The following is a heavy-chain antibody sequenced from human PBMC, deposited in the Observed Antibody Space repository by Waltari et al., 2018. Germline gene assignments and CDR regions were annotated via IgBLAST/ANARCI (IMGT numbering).Heavy chain of an antibody. CDR1: GYSISSGYY. CDR3: ARVDCSGGSCTAGFDY. V-gene: IGHV4-38-2*01. J-gene: IGHJ4*02. D-gene: IGHD2-15*01. CDR2: IYHSGST. Sequence: QVQLQESGPGLVKPSETLSLTCAVSGYSISSGYYWGWIRQPPGKGLEWIGSIYHSGSTYYNPSRKSRVTISVDTSKNQFSLKLSSVTAADTAVYYCARVDCSGGSCTAGFDYWGQGTLVTVSS.